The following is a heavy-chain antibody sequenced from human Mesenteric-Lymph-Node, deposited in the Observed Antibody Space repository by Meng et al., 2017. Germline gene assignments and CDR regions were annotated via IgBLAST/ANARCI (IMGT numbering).Heavy chain of an antibody. J-gene: IGHJ4*02. CDR2: ISSSNYI. V-gene: IGHV3-21*01. CDR1: GFTFRSYT. CDR3: ARDTPGLLFDY. D-gene: IGHD5-18*01. Sequence: EVQLGESGGGLVKRGGSGSLSCAASGFTFRSYTMNWVRRAPGKGLEWVSSISSSNYIYSADSVKGRFTISRDNAKNSLYLQMNSLRAEDTAVYYCARDTPGLLFDYWGQGTLVTVSS.